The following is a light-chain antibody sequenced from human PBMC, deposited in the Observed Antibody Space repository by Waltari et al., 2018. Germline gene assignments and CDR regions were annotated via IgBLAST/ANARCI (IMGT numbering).Light chain of an antibody. CDR2: YDT. Sequence: SSELTQPPSVSVAPGKTARITRGGPDIGSQSVHWYQQTPGQAPGVVIHYDTDRPSGIPERFSGSNSGNTATLTISRVEAGDEADYYCQVWDISTDQPIFGGGTKLTVL. V-gene: IGLV3-21*04. CDR1: DIGSQS. CDR3: QVWDISTDQPI. J-gene: IGLJ2*01.